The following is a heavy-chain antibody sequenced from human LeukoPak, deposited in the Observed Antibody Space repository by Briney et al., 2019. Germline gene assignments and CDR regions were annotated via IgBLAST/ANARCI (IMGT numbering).Heavy chain of an antibody. D-gene: IGHD3/OR15-3a*01. J-gene: IGHJ4*02. Sequence: PSETRSLTCTVSGGYISTYYWNWIRQPPGKGLEWIGQIYFSGRTNYNPSLKSRVTISVDTSKNQFSLRLSSVTAADAAVYYCARSLDFSAYFDYWGQGTLVTASS. CDR2: IYFSGRT. V-gene: IGHV4-59*08. CDR1: GGYISTYY. CDR3: ARSLDFSAYFDY.